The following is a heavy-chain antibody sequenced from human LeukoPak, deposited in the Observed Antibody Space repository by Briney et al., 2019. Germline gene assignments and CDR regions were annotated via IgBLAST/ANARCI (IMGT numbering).Heavy chain of an antibody. CDR1: GFTFSSYW. CDR3: AREMTTIFGVVHEYFQH. CDR2: IKQDGSEK. Sequence: PGGSLRLSCAASGFTFSSYWMSWVRQAPWKGLEWVANIKQDGSEKYYVDSVKGRFTISRDNAKNSLYLQMNSLRAEDTAVYYCAREMTTIFGVVHEYFQHWGQGTLVTVSS. D-gene: IGHD3-3*01. V-gene: IGHV3-7*01. J-gene: IGHJ1*01.